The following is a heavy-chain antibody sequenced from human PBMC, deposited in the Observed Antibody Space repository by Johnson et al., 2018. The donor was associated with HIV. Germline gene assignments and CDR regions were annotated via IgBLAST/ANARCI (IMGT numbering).Heavy chain of an antibody. D-gene: IGHD3-22*01. CDR1: GFTFDDYA. J-gene: IGHJ3*02. V-gene: IGHV3-9*01. CDR2: ISWNSGII. Sequence: VQLVESGGGLVQPGRSLRLSCAATGFTFDDYAIHWVRQAPGKGLDWVSGISWNSGIIGYADSVKGRFTISRDNSKNTLYLQMNSLRAEDTAVYYCAKHSSGYRDAFDIWGQGTMVTVSS. CDR3: AKHSSGYRDAFDI.